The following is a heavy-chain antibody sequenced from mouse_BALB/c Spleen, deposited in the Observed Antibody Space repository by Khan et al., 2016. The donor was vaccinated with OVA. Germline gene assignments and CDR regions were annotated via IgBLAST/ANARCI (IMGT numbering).Heavy chain of an antibody. CDR2: INPNNGGS. D-gene: IGHD2-2*01. CDR1: GYTFSSYY. Sequence: QVQLQQSGAELVKTGASVKLSCKASGYTFSSYYLYWVKQRPGQGLEWIGEINPNNGGSNFNEKFKNRATLTVDKSSYTAYMQLSSLTSEDSAVYYCTRSEYGSFAFWGQGTLVTVSA. CDR3: TRSEYGSFAF. V-gene: IGHV1S81*02. J-gene: IGHJ3*01.